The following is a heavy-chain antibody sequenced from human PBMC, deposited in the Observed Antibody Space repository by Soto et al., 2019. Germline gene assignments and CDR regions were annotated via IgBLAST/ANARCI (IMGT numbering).Heavy chain of an antibody. D-gene: IGHD3-10*01. CDR3: ARGRGSGNYYPHLTDY. V-gene: IGHV5-51*01. J-gene: IGHJ4*02. CDR1: GFSFSSYW. CDR2: IYPGDSDT. Sequence: PGESLKISCKGFGFSFSSYWIAWVRQRPGKALEWMGFIYPGDSDTRYSPSFQAQVTMSADKSISIAYVRWSSLEASDTAMHYCARGRGSGNYYPHLTDYWGQGXLAPASP.